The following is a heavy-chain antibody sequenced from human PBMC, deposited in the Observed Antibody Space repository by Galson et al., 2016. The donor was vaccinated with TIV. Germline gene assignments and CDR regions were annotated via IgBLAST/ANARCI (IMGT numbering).Heavy chain of an antibody. V-gene: IGHV1-69*13. Sequence: SVKVSCKASGGTFSSYAVSWVRQAPGQGLEWVGGILPISQTSNYAQNFLGRVTFTADASSTTVYMELSSLTSDNTAVYYCARDVPCGGACYYFDYWGQGTLVPVSA. CDR3: ARDVPCGGACYYFDY. CDR1: GGTFSSYA. CDR2: ILPISQTS. D-gene: IGHD3-10*01. J-gene: IGHJ4*02.